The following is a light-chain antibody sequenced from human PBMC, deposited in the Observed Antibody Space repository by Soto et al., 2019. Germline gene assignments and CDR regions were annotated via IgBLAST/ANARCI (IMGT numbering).Light chain of an antibody. CDR2: GAS. J-gene: IGKJ4*01. Sequence: EVVLTQSPGTLSLSPGERATLSCRASQSVSSSYLAWYQQKPGQAPRLLIYGASGRATGIPDRFSGSGSGTDFTLTISRLEPEDFAVYYCQKYGSSPLTFGGGTKVDIK. CDR3: QKYGSSPLT. V-gene: IGKV3-20*01. CDR1: QSVSSSY.